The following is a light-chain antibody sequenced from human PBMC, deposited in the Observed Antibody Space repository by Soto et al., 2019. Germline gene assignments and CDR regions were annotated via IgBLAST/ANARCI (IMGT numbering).Light chain of an antibody. V-gene: IGKV3-15*01. J-gene: IGKJ4*01. CDR3: QQYNNWPLLT. Sequence: EIVLTQSPGSLSLSPGERATLSCRASQSVSSNLAWYQQKLGQAPRLLIYGASTRATGIPARFSGSGSGTEFTLTISSLQSEDFAVYYCQQYNNWPLLTFGGGTKVEIK. CDR2: GAS. CDR1: QSVSSN.